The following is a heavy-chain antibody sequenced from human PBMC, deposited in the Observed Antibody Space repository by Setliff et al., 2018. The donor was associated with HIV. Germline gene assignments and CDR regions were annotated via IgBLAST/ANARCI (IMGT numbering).Heavy chain of an antibody. CDR3: ARDAPTVYANGWFDP. CDR2: IYHDGKT. CDR1: GDSISNNKYY. Sequence: SETLSLTCSVSGDSISNNKYYWSWIRQPPGKGLEWTGSIYHDGKTYYNPSLRSRVTISVDTSKNQFSLKLSSVTAADTAVYYCARDAPTVYANGWFDPWGQGTLVTVSS. V-gene: IGHV4-39*07. J-gene: IGHJ5*02. D-gene: IGHD2-8*01.